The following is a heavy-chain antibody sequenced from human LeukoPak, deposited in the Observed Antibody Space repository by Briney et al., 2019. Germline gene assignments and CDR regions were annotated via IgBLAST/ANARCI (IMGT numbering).Heavy chain of an antibody. D-gene: IGHD2-2*01. J-gene: IGHJ4*02. CDR3: ARVHSYCSTTSCLDY. CDR1: GYTFTGYY. Sequence: GASVKVSCNASGYTFTGYYMHWVRQAPGQGLEWMGWISAYNGNSNYAQKFQGRVTMTTDTSTSTGYMELRSLRSDDTAVYYCARVHSYCSTTSCLDYWGQGTLVTVSS. V-gene: IGHV1-18*04. CDR2: ISAYNGNS.